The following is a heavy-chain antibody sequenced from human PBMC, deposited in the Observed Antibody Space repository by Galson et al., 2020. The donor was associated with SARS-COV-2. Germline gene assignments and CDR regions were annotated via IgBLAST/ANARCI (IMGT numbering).Heavy chain of an antibody. V-gene: IGHV3-21*01. D-gene: IGHD6-19*01. CDR1: GFTFSSYF. CDR3: ARAQFSDY. CDR2: ISGSSGYI. J-gene: IGHJ4*02. Sequence: GGSLRLSCAASGFTFSSYFMNWVRQAPGKGLEWVSSISGSSGYIYYADSVKGRFTISRDNAKNSLYLQMDSLRAEDTAVYYCARAQFSDYWGQGTLVTVSS.